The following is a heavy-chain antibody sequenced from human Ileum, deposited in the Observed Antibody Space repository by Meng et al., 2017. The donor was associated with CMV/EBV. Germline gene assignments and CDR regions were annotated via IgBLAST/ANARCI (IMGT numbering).Heavy chain of an antibody. V-gene: IGHV6-1*01. CDR3: AREMGAHGY. CDR1: GDSVSSNIAA. CDR2: TYYRSKWYD. Sequence: QVQLQQSGPGLVKPSQTLSLTCAISGDSVSSNIAAWSWIRQSPSRGLEWLGRTYYRSKWYDDYAVSVKSRVTITPDTSKNQFSLHLNSVSPEDTAIYFCAREMGAHGYWGQGTLVTVSS. D-gene: IGHD4/OR15-4a*01. J-gene: IGHJ4*02.